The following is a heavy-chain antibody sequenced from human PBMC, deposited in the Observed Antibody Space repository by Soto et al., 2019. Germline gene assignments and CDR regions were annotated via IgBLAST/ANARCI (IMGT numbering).Heavy chain of an antibody. D-gene: IGHD2-8*01. V-gene: IGHV1-69*12. CDR3: ARGSYYGTDGLCCGRPYYFYAIDV. CDR1: GGTVSSYA. Sequence: QVQLVQSGAEVKKPGSSVKVSCKASGGTVSSYAISWVRQAPGQGLEWMGGIIPIFGTPNYAQQFQDRVTITADESTNRAYVELSSLGCEDTAVYYWARGSYYGTDGLCCGRPYYFYAIDVWGQGTTVTVSS. J-gene: IGHJ6*02. CDR2: IIPIFGTP.